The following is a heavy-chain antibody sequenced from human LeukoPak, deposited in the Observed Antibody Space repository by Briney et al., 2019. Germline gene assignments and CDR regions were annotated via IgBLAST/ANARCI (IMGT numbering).Heavy chain of an antibody. CDR2: ISGSGGST. Sequence: GGSLRLSCAASGFTFSSYGMSWVRQAPGKGLEWVSAISGSGGSTYYADSVKGRFTISRDNSKNTLYLQMNSLRVEDTGVYYCASWGEGALDNWGQGTLVTVSS. CDR1: GFTFSSYG. J-gene: IGHJ4*02. CDR3: ASWGEGALDN. V-gene: IGHV3-23*01. D-gene: IGHD1-26*01.